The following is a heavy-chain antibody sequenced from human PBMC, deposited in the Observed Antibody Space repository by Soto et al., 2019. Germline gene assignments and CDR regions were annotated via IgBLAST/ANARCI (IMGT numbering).Heavy chain of an antibody. CDR1: GYPFTSYG. CDR2: ISDYNGNT. J-gene: IGHJ4*02. CDR3: ARHLGRRTNGDYGY. V-gene: IGHV1-18*01. Sequence: QVQLVQSGAEVKKPGASVKVSCKASGYPFTSYGITWVRQAPGQGLEWMGWISDYNGNTNYAQKLQGRVTVTTDTSTSTAYMELRSLRSDDTSVYYCARHLGRRTNGDYGYWGQGTLVTVSS. D-gene: IGHD4-17*01.